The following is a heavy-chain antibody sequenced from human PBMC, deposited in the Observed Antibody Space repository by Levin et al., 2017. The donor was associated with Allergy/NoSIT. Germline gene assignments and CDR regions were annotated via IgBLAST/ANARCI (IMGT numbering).Heavy chain of an antibody. CDR2: IYSGGST. J-gene: IGHJ3*02. CDR1: GFTVSSNY. V-gene: IGHV3-66*02. D-gene: IGHD6-19*01. Sequence: GGSLRLSCAASGFTVSSNYMSWVRQAPGKGLEWVSVIYSGGSTYYADSVKGRFTISRDNSKNTLYLQMNSLRAEDTAVYYCARGWGSSGWWADPHDAFDIWGQGTMVTVSS. CDR3: ARGWGSSGWWADPHDAFDI.